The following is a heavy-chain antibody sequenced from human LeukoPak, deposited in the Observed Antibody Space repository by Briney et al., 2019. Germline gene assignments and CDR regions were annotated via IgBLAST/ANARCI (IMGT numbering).Heavy chain of an antibody. J-gene: IGHJ4*02. Sequence: PGGSLRLSCAASGFIFSTYPMHWVRQAPGKGLEWISYIGIDSGNTNYADSVKGRFTISGDKAKNSLYLQMNSLRVEDTAVYYCARDPEDTAMVSGGYWGQGTLVTVSS. V-gene: IGHV3-48*01. D-gene: IGHD5-18*01. CDR3: ARDPEDTAMVSGGY. CDR2: IGIDSGNT. CDR1: GFIFSTYP.